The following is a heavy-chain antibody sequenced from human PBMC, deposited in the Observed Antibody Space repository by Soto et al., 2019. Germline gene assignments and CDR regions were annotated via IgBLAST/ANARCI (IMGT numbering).Heavy chain of an antibody. D-gene: IGHD3-10*01. Sequence: LSLTCTVSGGSISSGGYYWSWIRQHPGKGLEWIGYIYYSGSTYYNPSLKSRVTISVDTSKNQFSLKLSSVTAADTAVYYCARAADGSGIIDYWGQGTLVTVSS. CDR3: ARAADGSGIIDY. CDR1: GGSISSGGYY. J-gene: IGHJ4*02. V-gene: IGHV4-31*03. CDR2: IYYSGST.